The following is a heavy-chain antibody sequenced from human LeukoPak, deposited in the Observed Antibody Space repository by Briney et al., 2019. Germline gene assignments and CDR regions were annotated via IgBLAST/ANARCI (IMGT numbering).Heavy chain of an antibody. Sequence: GRSLSLSCAASGITFSSYAMHWVRQAPGKGLEWVAVISYDGSNKYYADSVKGRFTISRDNSKNTLYLQMNSLRPEDTAVYYCARDGAVAGADAIDIWGQGIVVTVSS. D-gene: IGHD6-19*01. J-gene: IGHJ3*02. CDR3: ARDGAVAGADAIDI. V-gene: IGHV3-30*04. CDR1: GITFSSYA. CDR2: ISYDGSNK.